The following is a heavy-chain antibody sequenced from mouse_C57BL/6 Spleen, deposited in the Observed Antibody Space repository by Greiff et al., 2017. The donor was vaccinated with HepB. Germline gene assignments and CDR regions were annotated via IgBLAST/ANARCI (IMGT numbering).Heavy chain of an antibody. D-gene: IGHD2-1*01. Sequence: EVQLVESGAELVRPGASVKLSCTASGFNIKDDYMHWVKQRPEQGLEWIGWIDPENGDTEYASKFQGKATITADTSSNTAYLQLSSLTSEDTAVYYCTTDHGNYGYWGQGTTLTVSS. CDR2: IDPENGDT. J-gene: IGHJ2*01. CDR1: GFNIKDDY. V-gene: IGHV14-4*01. CDR3: TTDHGNYGY.